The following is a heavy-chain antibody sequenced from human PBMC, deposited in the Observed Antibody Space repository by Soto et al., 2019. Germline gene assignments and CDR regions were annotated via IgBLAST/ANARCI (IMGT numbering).Heavy chain of an antibody. Sequence: EVQLLESGGGLVQPGGSLRLSCAASGFTFNNYAMNWVRQAPGKGLEWVSAISGGSDTTSYADSVKGRFTVSRDGTKNKMYLQMRSLIAGDEAVYYCGKGRGGSRSLTPRVDFWGQGTLVTVSS. J-gene: IGHJ4*02. D-gene: IGHD3-10*01. CDR1: GFTFNNYA. V-gene: IGHV3-23*01. CDR3: GKGRGGSRSLTPRVDF. CDR2: ISGGSDTT.